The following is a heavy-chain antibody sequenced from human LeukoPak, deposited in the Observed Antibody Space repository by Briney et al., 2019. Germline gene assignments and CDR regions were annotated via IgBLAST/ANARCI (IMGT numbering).Heavy chain of an antibody. Sequence: SETLSLTCTVSGGSISGYYWSWIRQPPGKGLEWIGYIYHSGSTYYNPSLKSRVTISVDRSKNQFSLKLSSVTAADTAVYYCARKEVGFDPWGQGTLVTVSS. CDR1: GGSISGYY. V-gene: IGHV4-30-2*01. CDR2: IYHSGST. CDR3: ARKEVGFDP. D-gene: IGHD2-15*01. J-gene: IGHJ5*02.